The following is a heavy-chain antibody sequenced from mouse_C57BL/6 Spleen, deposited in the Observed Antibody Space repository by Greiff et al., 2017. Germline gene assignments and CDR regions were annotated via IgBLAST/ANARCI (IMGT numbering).Heavy chain of an antibody. V-gene: IGHV3-6*01. Sequence: EVKLMESGPGLVKPSQSLSLTCSVTGYSITSGYYWNWIRQFPGNKLEWMGYISYDGSNNYNPSLKNRISITRDTSKNQFFLKLNSVTTEDTATYYCAREGNGNFDYWGQGTTLTVSS. J-gene: IGHJ2*01. CDR3: AREGNGNFDY. CDR1: GYSITSGYY. CDR2: ISYDGSN. D-gene: IGHD2-1*01.